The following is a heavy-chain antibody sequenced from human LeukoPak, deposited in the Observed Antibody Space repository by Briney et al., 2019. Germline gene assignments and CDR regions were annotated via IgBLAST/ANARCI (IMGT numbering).Heavy chain of an antibody. V-gene: IGHV3-23*01. Sequence: GGSLRLSCAASGFTFSSYAMSWVRQAPGKGLEWVSAISGSGGSTYYADSVKGRFTISRDNAKNSLYLQMNSLRAEDTALYYCAKDKLGTMAIYDYWGQGTLVTVSS. D-gene: IGHD1-7*01. J-gene: IGHJ4*02. CDR2: ISGSGGST. CDR1: GFTFSSYA. CDR3: AKDKLGTMAIYDY.